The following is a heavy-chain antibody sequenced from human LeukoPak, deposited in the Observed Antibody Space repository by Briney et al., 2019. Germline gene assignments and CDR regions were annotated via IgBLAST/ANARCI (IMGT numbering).Heavy chain of an antibody. CDR2: NSGRT. CDR1: GGSIGSYF. D-gene: IGHD1-26*01. CDR3: ARGRGYGGNYLRAFDI. V-gene: IGHV4-59*08. J-gene: IGHJ3*02. Sequence: MPSETLSLTCTVSGGSIGSYFWSWIRQPPGKGLEWIGYNSGRTKYNPSLKSRVTISVDTSKNQLSLKLSSVTAADTAVYYCARGRGYGGNYLRAFDIWGQGTMVSVSS.